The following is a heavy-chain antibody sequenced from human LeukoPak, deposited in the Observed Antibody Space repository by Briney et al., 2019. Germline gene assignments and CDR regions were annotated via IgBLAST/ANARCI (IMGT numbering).Heavy chain of an antibody. V-gene: IGHV4-38-2*01. CDR2: IYHSGST. CDR1: GYSLSSGYY. D-gene: IGHD1-1*01. CDR3: ARRHWNDDDAFDI. Sequence: SETLSLTCAVSGYSLSSGYYCGWIRQPPGKGLECIGSIYHSGSTYYNPSLKSRVTISVDTSKNQFSLKLSSVTAADTAVYYCARRHWNDDDAFDIWGQGTMVTVSS. J-gene: IGHJ3*02.